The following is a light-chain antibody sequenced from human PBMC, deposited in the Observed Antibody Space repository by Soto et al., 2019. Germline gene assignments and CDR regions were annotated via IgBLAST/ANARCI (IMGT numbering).Light chain of an antibody. CDR1: QSVGSH. Sequence: EIVVTQSPDTLSVSPGERAALSCRTSQSVGSHLAWYQQKPGQVPRLLIYGSSNRATGIPVRFSGSGSGTEFTLTISSLQSEDFAVYYCQQYAGSPPITFGQGTKVEIK. CDR2: GSS. CDR3: QQYAGSPPIT. J-gene: IGKJ2*01. V-gene: IGKV3D-15*01.